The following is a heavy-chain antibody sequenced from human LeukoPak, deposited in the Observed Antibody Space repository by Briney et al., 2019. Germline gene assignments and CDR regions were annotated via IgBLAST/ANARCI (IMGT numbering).Heavy chain of an antibody. CDR3: ARDQDGGVVVPAAMSTPGYMDV. J-gene: IGHJ6*03. V-gene: IGHV4-4*07. CDR2: IYTSGST. CDR1: GVSISSYY. D-gene: IGHD2-2*01. Sequence: SETLSLTCTVSGVSISSYYWSWIRQPAGKGLEWIGRIYTSGSTNYNPSLKSGVTMSVDTSKNQFSLKLSSVTAADTAVYYCARDQDGGVVVPAAMSTPGYMDVWGKGTTVTVSS.